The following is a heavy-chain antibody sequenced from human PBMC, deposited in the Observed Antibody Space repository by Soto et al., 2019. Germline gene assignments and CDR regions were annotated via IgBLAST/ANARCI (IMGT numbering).Heavy chain of an antibody. CDR3: AKEGIAAAGTGMAVAGSTGYGMDV. CDR2: ISYDGSNK. CDR1: GFTFSSYG. J-gene: IGHJ6*02. D-gene: IGHD6-13*01. Sequence: GGSLRLSCAASGFTFSSYGMHWVRQAPGKGLEWVAVISYDGSNKYYADSVNGRFTISRDNSKNTLYLQMNSLRAEDTAVYYCAKEGIAAAGTGMAVAGSTGYGMDVWGQGTTVTVSS. V-gene: IGHV3-30*18.